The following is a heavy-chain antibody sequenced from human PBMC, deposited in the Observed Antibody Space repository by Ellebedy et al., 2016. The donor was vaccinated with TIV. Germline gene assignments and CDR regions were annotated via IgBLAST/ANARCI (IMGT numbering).Heavy chain of an antibody. CDR3: ARDPNSPGNTGYGDY. J-gene: IGHJ4*02. CDR1: EYTFTSYY. Sequence: AASVKVSCKASEYTFTSYYMHWVRQAPGQGLEWMGLINPSDSSTSYAQNFQGRVTMTRDTSTSTVYMELSSLRSEDTAVYYCARDPNSPGNTGYGDYWGQGVVVTVST. CDR2: INPSDSST. D-gene: IGHD5-12*01. V-gene: IGHV1-46*01.